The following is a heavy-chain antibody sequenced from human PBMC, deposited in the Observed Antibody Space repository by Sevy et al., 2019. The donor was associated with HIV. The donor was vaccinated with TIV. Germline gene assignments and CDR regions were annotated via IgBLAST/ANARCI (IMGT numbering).Heavy chain of an antibody. V-gene: IGHV3-30*18. D-gene: IGHD2-2*01. Sequence: SLKISCAASGFTFSSYGMHWVRQAPGKGLEWVAVISYDGSNKYYADSVKGRFTISRDNSKNTLYLQMNSLRAEDTAVYYCAKGGGHCSSTSCPGYYYYGMDVWGQGTTVTVSS. CDR2: ISYDGSNK. J-gene: IGHJ6*02. CDR1: GFTFSSYG. CDR3: AKGGGHCSSTSCPGYYYYGMDV.